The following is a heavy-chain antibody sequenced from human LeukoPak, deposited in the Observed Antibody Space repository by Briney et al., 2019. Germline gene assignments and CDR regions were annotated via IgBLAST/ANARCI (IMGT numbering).Heavy chain of an antibody. CDR3: AKGFGELSYYFDY. CDR2: IWYDGSNK. V-gene: IGHV3-33*06. CDR1: GFTFSSYG. J-gene: IGHJ4*02. Sequence: PGRSLRLSCVASGFTFSSYGMHWVRQAPGKGLEWVAVIWYDGSNKYYADSVKGRFTISRDNSKNTLYLQMNSLRAEDTAVYYCAKGFGELSYYFDYWGQGTLVTVSS. D-gene: IGHD3-10*01.